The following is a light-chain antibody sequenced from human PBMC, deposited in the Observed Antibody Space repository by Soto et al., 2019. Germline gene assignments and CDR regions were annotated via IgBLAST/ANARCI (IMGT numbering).Light chain of an antibody. Sequence: DIQMTQSPSTLSASVGDRVTITCRASQSISSWLAWYQQKPGKAPKLLIYDASSLESGVPSRFSGSGSGTEFTLTISSLQPDDFETYYCQQYSNYWTFGQGTKVEIK. V-gene: IGKV1-5*01. CDR1: QSISSW. CDR2: DAS. J-gene: IGKJ1*01. CDR3: QQYSNYWT.